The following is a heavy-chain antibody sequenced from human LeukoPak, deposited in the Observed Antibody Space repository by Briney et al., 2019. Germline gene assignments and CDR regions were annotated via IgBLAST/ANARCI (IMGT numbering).Heavy chain of an antibody. CDR3: ARDEVAAKAFDI. CDR1: GGTFSSYA. J-gene: IGHJ3*02. D-gene: IGHD2-15*01. CDR2: ISAYNGNT. V-gene: IGHV1-18*01. Sequence: ASVKVSCKASGGTFSSYAISWVRQAPGQGLEWMGWISAYNGNTNYAQKLQGRVTMTTDTSTSTAYMELRSLRSDDTAVYYCARDEVAAKAFDIWGQGTMVTVSS.